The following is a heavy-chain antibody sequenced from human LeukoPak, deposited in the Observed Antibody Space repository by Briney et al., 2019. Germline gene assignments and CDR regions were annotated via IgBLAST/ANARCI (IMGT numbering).Heavy chain of an antibody. CDR1: DFTFSTYG. Sequence: PGGSLRLSCAASDFTFSTYGMSWVRQAPGKGLEWVSSISGGGGSTYYADSVKGRFTISRDNSKNSLYLQMNSLRAEDTAVYYCARSISSGYYSPCYWGQGTLVTVSS. D-gene: IGHD3-22*01. CDR3: ARSISSGYYSPCY. CDR2: ISGGGGST. J-gene: IGHJ4*02. V-gene: IGHV3-23*01.